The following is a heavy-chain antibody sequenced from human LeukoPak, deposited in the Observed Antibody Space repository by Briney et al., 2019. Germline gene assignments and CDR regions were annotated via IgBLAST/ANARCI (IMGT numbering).Heavy chain of an antibody. CDR1: GFTFSRFE. D-gene: IGHD4/OR15-4a*01. CDR3: ARDLAYGVDY. J-gene: IGHJ4*02. CDR2: IKGDGSTA. V-gene: IGHV3-74*01. Sequence: GGSLRLSCVASGFTFSRFEMNWVRQAPGKGLVWVSRIKGDGSTATYADSVKGRFTISRDNAKNTVYLQMNSLRAEDTAVYYCARDLAYGVDYWGQGTLVAVSS.